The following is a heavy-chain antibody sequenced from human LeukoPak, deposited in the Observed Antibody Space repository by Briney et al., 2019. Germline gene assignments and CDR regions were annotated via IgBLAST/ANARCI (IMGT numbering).Heavy chain of an antibody. Sequence: GGSLRLSCAASGFTFSDHYMDWVRQAPGKGLEWVARIRKKVNGYSTEYAASVKGRFTISRDDSKNSLFLQMISLRTEDTAVYYCSRAQSNGDYFDYWGQGALVTVSS. CDR1: GFTFSDHY. CDR3: SRAQSNGDYFDY. D-gene: IGHD2-8*01. V-gene: IGHV3-72*01. CDR2: IRKKVNGYST. J-gene: IGHJ4*02.